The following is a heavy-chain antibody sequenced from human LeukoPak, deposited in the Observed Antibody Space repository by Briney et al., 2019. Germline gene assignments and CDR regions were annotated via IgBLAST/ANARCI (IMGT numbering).Heavy chain of an antibody. CDR2: ISAYNGNT. CDR3: ASRIASSWKVARNDAFDI. D-gene: IGHD2-21*01. J-gene: IGHJ3*02. CDR1: GYTFTSYG. Sequence: ASVKVSCKASGYTFTSYGISWVRQAPGQGLEWMGWISAYNGNTNYAQKPQGRVTMTTDTSTSTAYMELRSLRSDDTAVYYCASRIASSWKVARNDAFDIWGQGTMVTVSS. V-gene: IGHV1-18*01.